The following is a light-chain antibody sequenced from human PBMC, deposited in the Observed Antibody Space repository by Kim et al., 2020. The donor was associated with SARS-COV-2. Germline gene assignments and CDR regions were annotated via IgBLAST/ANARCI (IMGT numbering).Light chain of an antibody. V-gene: IGLV4-69*01. Sequence: QPVLTQSPSASASLGASVKLTCTLSSGHSSYAIAWHQQQPEKGPRYLMKVNSDGSHNKGDGIPDRFSGSSSGAERYLTISSLQSEDEADYHCQTWGTGIQVFGGGTQLTVL. J-gene: IGLJ2*01. CDR2: VNSDGSH. CDR3: QTWGTGIQV. CDR1: SGHSSYA.